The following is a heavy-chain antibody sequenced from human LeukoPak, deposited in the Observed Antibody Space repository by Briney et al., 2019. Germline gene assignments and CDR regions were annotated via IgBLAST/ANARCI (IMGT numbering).Heavy chain of an antibody. D-gene: IGHD3-10*01. V-gene: IGHV3-23*01. CDR3: AKAPYYASGSYGLNWFDP. J-gene: IGHJ5*02. Sequence: GGSLRLSCAASGFTLSSYAMNWVRQAPGKGLEWVSAISGSGGSTYYADSVKGRFTISRDNSKNTLYLQMNSLRAEDTAVYYCAKAPYYASGSYGLNWFDPWGQGTLVTVSS. CDR2: ISGSGGST. CDR1: GFTLSSYA.